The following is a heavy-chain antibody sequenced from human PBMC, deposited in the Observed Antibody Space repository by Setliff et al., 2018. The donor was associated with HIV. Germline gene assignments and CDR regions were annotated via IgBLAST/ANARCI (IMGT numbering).Heavy chain of an antibody. CDR2: INPSGGST. CDR3: AREYYDFWSGYSDAFHI. D-gene: IGHD3-3*01. CDR1: GYTFTSYY. J-gene: IGHJ3*02. Sequence: ASVKVSCKASGYTFTSYYMHWVRQAPGQGLEWMGIINPSGGSTSYAQKFQGRVTMTRDTSTSTVYMELSSLRSDDTAVYYCAREYYDFWSGYSDAFHIWGQGTMVTVSS. V-gene: IGHV1-46*01.